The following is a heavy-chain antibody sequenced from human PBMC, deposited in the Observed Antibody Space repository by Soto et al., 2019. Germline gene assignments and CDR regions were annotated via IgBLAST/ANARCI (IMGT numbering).Heavy chain of an antibody. CDR2: ISGGSGTT. J-gene: IGHJ4*02. V-gene: IGHV3-23*01. Sequence: GGSLRLSCAASGFTFSNFAMSWVRQAPGKGLEWVSVISGGSGTTYYADSVKGRFTISRDNAKNTLYLQMNSLRAGDTAVYYCAKVREFMVRGAMDYWGQGILVTVSS. D-gene: IGHD3-10*01. CDR1: GFTFSNFA. CDR3: AKVREFMVRGAMDY.